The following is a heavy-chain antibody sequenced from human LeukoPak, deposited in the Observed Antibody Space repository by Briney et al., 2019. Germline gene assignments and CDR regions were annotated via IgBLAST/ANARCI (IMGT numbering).Heavy chain of an antibody. Sequence: SETLSLTCTVSGGSINSYYWSWIRQPPGKGPEWIGHMYYSGGTNYNPSLKSRVTISVDTSKNQFSLKLSSVTAADTAVYYCTRRCKDAYTLYCFDYWGQGTLVTVSS. CDR1: GGSINSYY. V-gene: IGHV4-59*01. CDR2: MYYSGGT. J-gene: IGHJ4*02. D-gene: IGHD5-24*01. CDR3: TRRCKDAYTLYCFDY.